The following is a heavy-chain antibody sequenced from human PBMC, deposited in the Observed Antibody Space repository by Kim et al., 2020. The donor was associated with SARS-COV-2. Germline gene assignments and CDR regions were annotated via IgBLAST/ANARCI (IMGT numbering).Heavy chain of an antibody. CDR2: ISYDGSIK. Sequence: GGSLRLSCGASGFTFNNYAMHWVRQAPGKGLEWVAVISYDGSIKNYADSVTGHFTVSRDWSNNTLDLHSRSLRPEDTALYYCSKSIAFFWFGKVLMTFD. CDR3: SKSIAFFWFGKVLMTFD. V-gene: IGHV3-30*18. CDR1: GFTFNNYA. D-gene: IGHD3-10*01. J-gene: IGHJ3*01.